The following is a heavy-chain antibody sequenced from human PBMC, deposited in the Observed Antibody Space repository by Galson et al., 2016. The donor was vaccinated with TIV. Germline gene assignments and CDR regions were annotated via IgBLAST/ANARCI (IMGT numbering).Heavy chain of an antibody. J-gene: IGHJ6*02. V-gene: IGHV1-69-2*01. CDR3: TTVRLRGSGGMDV. D-gene: IGHD2-8*01. CDR1: GYNFTDYY. Sequence: VKVSCKVSGYNFTDYYLHWMQQAPGKGFEWMGHVDPEDGQTKYAPKFQGRVTMSADTSTDTAYMELTSLRSEDTAVYSCTTVRLRGSGGMDVWGQGTTVIVSS. CDR2: VDPEDGQT.